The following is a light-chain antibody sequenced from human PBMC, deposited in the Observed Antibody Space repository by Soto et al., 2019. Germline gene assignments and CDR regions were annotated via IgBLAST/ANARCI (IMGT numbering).Light chain of an antibody. CDR1: SSNIGAGYD. V-gene: IGLV1-40*01. Sequence: QSVLTQSPSVSGAPGQRVTISCTGSSSNIGAGYDVHWYQQLPGTAPKLLIYANSNRPSGVSDRFSGSKSGTSASLAITGLQAEDEADDCGQSHDNSLRGSQVFGGGTKLTVL. CDR2: ANS. J-gene: IGLJ3*02. CDR3: QSHDNSLRGSQV.